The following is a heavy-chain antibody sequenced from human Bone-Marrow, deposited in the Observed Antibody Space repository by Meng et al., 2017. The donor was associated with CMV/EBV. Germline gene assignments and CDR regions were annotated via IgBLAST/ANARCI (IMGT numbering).Heavy chain of an antibody. J-gene: IGHJ5*02. Sequence: GESLKISCAASGFTFSSYWMHWVRQAPGKGLVWVSRIDSDGSSTSYADSVKGRFTISRDNAKNTLYLQMNSLRAEDTAVYYCARDRIVVVPAATNWFDPWGQGTLVTVSS. CDR3: ARDRIVVVPAATNWFDP. D-gene: IGHD2-2*01. CDR2: IDSDGSST. V-gene: IGHV3-74*01. CDR1: GFTFSSYW.